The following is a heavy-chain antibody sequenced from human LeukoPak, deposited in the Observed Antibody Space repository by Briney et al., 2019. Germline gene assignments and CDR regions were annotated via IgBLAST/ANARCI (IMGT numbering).Heavy chain of an antibody. CDR1: GFTFSSYS. CDR3: AKEIWPTVTTPGHTHFDY. CDR2: ISSSSSTI. J-gene: IGHJ4*02. D-gene: IGHD4-17*01. V-gene: IGHV3-48*01. Sequence: GGSLRLSCAASGFTFSSYSMNWVRQAPGKGLEWVSYISSSSSTIYYADSVKGRFTISRDNAKNSLCLQMNSLRAEDTAVYYCAKEIWPTVTTPGHTHFDYWGQGTLVTVSS.